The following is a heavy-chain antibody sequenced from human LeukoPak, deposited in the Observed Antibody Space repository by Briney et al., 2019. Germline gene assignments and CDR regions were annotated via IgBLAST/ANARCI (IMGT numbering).Heavy chain of an antibody. CDR2: IYYSGST. J-gene: IGHJ5*02. CDR1: GGSISSYY. Sequence: SETLSPTCTVSGGSISSYYWSWIRQPPGKGLGWIGYIYYSGSTNYNPSLKSRVTISVDTSKNQFSLKLSSVTAADTAVYYCARVSGGYGEWWFDPWGQGTLVTVSS. CDR3: ARVSGGYGEWWFDP. D-gene: IGHD5-12*01. V-gene: IGHV4-59*01.